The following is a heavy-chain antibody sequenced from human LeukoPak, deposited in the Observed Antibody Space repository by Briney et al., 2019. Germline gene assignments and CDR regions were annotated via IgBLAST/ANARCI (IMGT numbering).Heavy chain of an antibody. Sequence: PGGSLRLSCAASGFTFSSYAMSWVRQAPGKGLEWVSYISSSSSTIYYADSVKGRFTISRDNAKNSLYLQMNSLRAEDTAVYYCARDDSLDYTVTPSYYMDVWGKGTTVTVSS. CDR2: ISSSSSTI. D-gene: IGHD4-11*01. J-gene: IGHJ6*03. CDR1: GFTFSSYA. V-gene: IGHV3-48*01. CDR3: ARDDSLDYTVTPSYYMDV.